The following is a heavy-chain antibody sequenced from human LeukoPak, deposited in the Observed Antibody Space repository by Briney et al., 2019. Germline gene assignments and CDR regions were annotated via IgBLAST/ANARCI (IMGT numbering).Heavy chain of an antibody. Sequence: GRSLRLSCTASGFTFSSYWMSWVRQAPGKGLEWVASISEVGGEKYYVDSVKGRFTISRDNAKISLSLQMNSLRADDTAVYYCARDFRPSIAAWCSWGQGTLVTVSS. V-gene: IGHV3-7*01. J-gene: IGHJ5*02. CDR1: GFTFSSYW. CDR3: ARDFRPSIAAWCS. D-gene: IGHD6-6*01. CDR2: ISEVGGEK.